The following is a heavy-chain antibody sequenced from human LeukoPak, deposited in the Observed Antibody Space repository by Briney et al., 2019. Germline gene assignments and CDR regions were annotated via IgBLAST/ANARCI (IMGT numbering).Heavy chain of an antibody. V-gene: IGHV3-11*04. CDR3: ARESIVVVPAATY. D-gene: IGHD2-2*01. CDR1: GFTFSDYY. Sequence: PGGSLRLSCAASGFTFSDYYMSWIRQPPGKGLEWVSYISSSGSTIYYADSVKGRFTISRDNAKNSLYLQMNSLRAEDTAVYYCARESIVVVPAATYWGQGTLVTVSS. CDR2: ISSSGSTI. J-gene: IGHJ4*02.